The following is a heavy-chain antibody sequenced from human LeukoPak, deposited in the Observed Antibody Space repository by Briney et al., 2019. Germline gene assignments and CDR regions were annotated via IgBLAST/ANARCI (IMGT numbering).Heavy chain of an antibody. D-gene: IGHD6-13*01. CDR3: ARFTAAAGRNY. J-gene: IGHJ4*02. CDR2: ISSSSSTI. CDR1: GFTFSSYS. V-gene: IGHV3-48*01. Sequence: GGSLRLSCAASGFTFSSYSMNWVRQAPGKGLEWVSYISSSSSTIYYADSVKGRFTISRDNAKNSLYLQVNSLRAEDTAVYYCARFTAAAGRNYWGQGTLVTVSS.